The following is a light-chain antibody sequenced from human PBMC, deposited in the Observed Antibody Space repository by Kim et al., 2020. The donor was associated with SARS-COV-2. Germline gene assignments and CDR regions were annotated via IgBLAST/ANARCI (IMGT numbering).Light chain of an antibody. J-gene: IGKJ4*01. CDR2: AAS. CDR3: QQSLSAPFLA. Sequence: SVGDMVTSTCREDHSFQAYLHWYQNKTGQAPKLLIDAASTLQSGVPSRFSGSGSGTFFTLVISSLQPEDFATYYCQQSLSAPFLAFGGGTKVDIK. CDR1: HSFQAY. V-gene: IGKV1-39*01.